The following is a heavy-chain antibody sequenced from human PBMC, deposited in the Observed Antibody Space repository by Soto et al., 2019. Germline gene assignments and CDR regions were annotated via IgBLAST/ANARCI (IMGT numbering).Heavy chain of an antibody. CDR1: GFTFSSYG. J-gene: IGHJ4*02. CDR3: AKYRGSYLRGPFDY. Sequence: QVQLVESGGGVVQPGRSLRLSCAASGFTFSSYGMHWVRQAPGKGLEWVAVISYEGSKKYYADSVKGRFTISRDNSKNTLYLQMNSLRAEDTAVYYCAKYRGSYLRGPFDYWGQGTLVTVSS. CDR2: ISYEGSKK. V-gene: IGHV3-30*18. D-gene: IGHD1-26*01.